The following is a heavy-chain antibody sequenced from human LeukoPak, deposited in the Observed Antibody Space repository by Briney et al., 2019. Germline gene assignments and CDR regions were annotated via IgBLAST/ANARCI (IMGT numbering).Heavy chain of an antibody. CDR1: GGSISSSSYY. CDR3: ARLSPMTPDY. D-gene: IGHD3-22*01. CDR2: IYYSGST. Sequence: SETLSLTCTVSGGSISSSSYYWGWIRQPPGKGLEWIGSIYYSGSTYYNPSLKSRVTISVDTSKNQFSLKLSSVTAADTAVYYCARLSPMTPDYWGPGTLVTVSS. J-gene: IGHJ4*02. V-gene: IGHV4-39*01.